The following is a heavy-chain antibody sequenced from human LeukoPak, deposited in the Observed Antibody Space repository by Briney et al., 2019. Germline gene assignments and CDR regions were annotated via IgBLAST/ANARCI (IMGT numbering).Heavy chain of an antibody. J-gene: IGHJ5*02. V-gene: IGHV1-3*01. Sequence: ASVKVSCKASGYTLTSYAFPWLRQAPGHPLEWMGWINAGNGNTKYSQKFQGRVTITRDTSASTAYMELSSLRSEDTAVYYCARWYSSSWANWFDPWGQGTLVTASS. CDR1: GYTLTSYA. D-gene: IGHD6-13*01. CDR2: INAGNGNT. CDR3: ARWYSSSWANWFDP.